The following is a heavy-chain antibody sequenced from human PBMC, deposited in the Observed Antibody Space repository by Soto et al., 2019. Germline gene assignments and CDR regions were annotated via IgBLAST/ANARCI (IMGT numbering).Heavy chain of an antibody. D-gene: IGHD3-22*01. Sequence: GGSLRLSCAASGFTFSSYEMNWVRQAPGKGLEWVSYISSSGSTIYYADSVKGRFTISRDNAKNSLYLQMNSLRAEDTAVYYCAVNYYDSSGYFDYWGQGTLVTVSS. J-gene: IGHJ4*02. V-gene: IGHV3-48*03. CDR2: ISSSGSTI. CDR3: AVNYYDSSGYFDY. CDR1: GFTFSSYE.